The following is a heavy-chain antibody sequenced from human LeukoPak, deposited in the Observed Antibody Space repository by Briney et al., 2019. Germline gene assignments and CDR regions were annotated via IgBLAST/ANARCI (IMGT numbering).Heavy chain of an antibody. V-gene: IGHV1-46*01. D-gene: IGHD5-18*01. CDR1: GYTFTHYY. J-gene: IGHJ4*02. CDR3: ARTPYTSGLLFYFDN. Sequence: ASVSVSCKTFGYTFTHYYIHWVRPAPGRGLEWMGRINPGDGSTVYAQKFLGRVTMARDTSTTTVYMELSSLGSDDTAIYFCARTPYTSGLLFYFDNWGQGTLVTVSS. CDR2: INPGDGST.